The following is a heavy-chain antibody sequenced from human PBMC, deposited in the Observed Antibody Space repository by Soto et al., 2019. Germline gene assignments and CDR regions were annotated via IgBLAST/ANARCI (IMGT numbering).Heavy chain of an antibody. V-gene: IGHV1-18*04. D-gene: IGHD3-3*01. J-gene: IGHJ4*02. CDR3: ARAFGVVTLLAVDFDY. CDR1: GYTFTSYG. CDR2: ISAYNGNT. Sequence: QVQLVQSGAEVKKPGASVKVSCKASGYTFTSYGISWVRQAPGQGLEWMGWISAYNGNTNYAQKLQGRVTMTTDTSTSTAYMELRSVRSDDKAVYYCARAFGVVTLLAVDFDYWGQGTLVTVSS.